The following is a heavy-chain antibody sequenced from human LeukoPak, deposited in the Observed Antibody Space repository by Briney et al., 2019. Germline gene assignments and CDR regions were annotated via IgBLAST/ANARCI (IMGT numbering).Heavy chain of an antibody. CDR2: INTNTGNP. Sequence: ASAKVSCKASGYIFNIYAMNWVRQAPGQGLEWMGWINTNTGNPTYGQGFTGRFVFSLDTSVSTAYLQISSLKAEDTAVYYCARDGGPGYFDYWGQGTLVTVSS. V-gene: IGHV7-4-1*02. J-gene: IGHJ4*02. CDR1: GYIFNIYA. D-gene: IGHD3-3*01. CDR3: ARDGGPGYFDY.